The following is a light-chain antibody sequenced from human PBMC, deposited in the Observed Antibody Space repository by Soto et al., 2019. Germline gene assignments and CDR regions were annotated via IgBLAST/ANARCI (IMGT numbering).Light chain of an antibody. CDR3: SSHAGSTFYV. CDR2: EVS. Sequence: QSALTQPPSASGSPGQSVTISCAGTRSDVGTYNFVSWYQQHPGKAPKLMIYEVSKRPSGVPDRFSASKSGNTASLTVSGLKAEDDADYYCSSHAGSTFYVFGTGTKLTV. J-gene: IGLJ1*01. V-gene: IGLV2-8*01. CDR1: RSDVGTYNF.